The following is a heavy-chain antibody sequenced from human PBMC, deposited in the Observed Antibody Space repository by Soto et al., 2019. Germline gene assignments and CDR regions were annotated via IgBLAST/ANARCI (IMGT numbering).Heavy chain of an antibody. J-gene: IGHJ4*02. Sequence: QVQLQESGPGLVKPSETLSLTCTVSGGSISSYYWIWIRQPAGKGLEWIGRIYTSWSTNYNPSLKRRVTVSGDTSTKLFARKLGSVTAADTAVYYCARGIRYSGGWDLDYWGQVTLVAVSS. CDR1: GGSISSYY. D-gene: IGHD6-19*01. CDR3: ARGIRYSGGWDLDY. CDR2: IYTSWST. V-gene: IGHV4-4*07.